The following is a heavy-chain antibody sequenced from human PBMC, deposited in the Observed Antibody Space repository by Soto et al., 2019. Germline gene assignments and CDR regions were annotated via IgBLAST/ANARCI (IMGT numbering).Heavy chain of an antibody. CDR3: ARTNPTKYYDYVWGDYRREGMDV. CDR1: GGTLSSYS. D-gene: IGHD3-16*02. CDR2: ILPLSGTS. V-gene: IGHV1-69*06. Sequence: SVNVSCKASGGTLSSYSSSWGRQTPGQGLECMGGILPLSGTSNYTQRFQGRVTISADKSTSTAYMELSSLRSDDTAVYYCARTNPTKYYDYVWGDYRREGMDVWGQGTTVTVSS. J-gene: IGHJ6*02.